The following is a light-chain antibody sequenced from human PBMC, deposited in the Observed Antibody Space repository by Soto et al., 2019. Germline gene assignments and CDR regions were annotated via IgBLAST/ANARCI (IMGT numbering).Light chain of an antibody. CDR2: DVS. CDR1: NNDVGAYNY. V-gene: IGLV2-14*03. Sequence: QSVLTQPASVSGSPGQSITISCTGSNNDVGAYNYVSWYQQHPGKAPKTMIYDVSNRPSGVSNRFSGSKSGNTASLTISWLQAEDEADYYCSSYTRSSTVVFGGGTKLTVL. CDR3: SSYTRSSTVV. J-gene: IGLJ3*02.